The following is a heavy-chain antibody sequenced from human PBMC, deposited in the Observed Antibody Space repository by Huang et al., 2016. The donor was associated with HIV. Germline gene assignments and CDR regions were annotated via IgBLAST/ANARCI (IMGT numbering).Heavy chain of an antibody. CDR2: IASTRGAI. CDR1: GYSFTGHF. J-gene: IGHJ4*02. CDR3: AREAWASGVAHYFDY. Sequence: QVQLVQSGAEVKRPGASVKVSCKASGYSFTGHFITWVRRALGQGLDWMGRIASTRGAINWASRFQGRVSMTRDKSIGTAYMELSGLRSDDTAVFFCAREAWASGVAHYFDYWGPGTLVTVSS. V-gene: IGHV1-2*06. D-gene: IGHD3-10*01.